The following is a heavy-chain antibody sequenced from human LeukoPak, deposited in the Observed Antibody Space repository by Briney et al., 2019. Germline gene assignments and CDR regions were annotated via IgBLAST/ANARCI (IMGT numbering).Heavy chain of an antibody. CDR3: ARYRLPDYYYYYFMDV. D-gene: IGHD3-16*02. J-gene: IGHJ6*03. CDR1: GYVFTNYG. Sequence: ASVKVSCKASGYVFTNYGLFWVRQAPGQGLEWMGRIRGDNRNTKYAEKFQGRVTMTTDTDTSTTTAYMELRSLRSDDTAVYYCARYRLPDYYYYYFMDVWGSGTTVTVSS. CDR2: IRGDNRNT. V-gene: IGHV1-18*01.